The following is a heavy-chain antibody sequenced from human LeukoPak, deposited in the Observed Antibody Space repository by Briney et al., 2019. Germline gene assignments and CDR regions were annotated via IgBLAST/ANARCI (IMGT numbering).Heavy chain of an antibody. V-gene: IGHV3-7*01. CDR3: ARNEV. Sequence: GGSLRLSCAASGFTFSNAWMSWVRQAPGKGLEWVANIKQDGSEKYYVDSVKGRFTISRDNAKNSLYLQMNSLRAEDTAVYYCARNEVWGQGTLVTVSS. CDR1: GFTFSNAW. J-gene: IGHJ4*02. CDR2: IKQDGSEK.